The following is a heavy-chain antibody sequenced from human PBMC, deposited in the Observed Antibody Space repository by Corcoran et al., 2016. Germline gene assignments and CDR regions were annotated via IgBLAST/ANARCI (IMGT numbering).Heavy chain of an antibody. CDR3: ARSKKNLAYYGGDCYLAFDI. J-gene: IGHJ3*02. CDR1: GGTFSSYA. CDR2: IIPIFGTA. V-gene: IGHV1-69*01. D-gene: IGHD2-21*02. Sequence: QVQLVQSGAEVKKPGSSVKVSCKASGGTFSSYAISWVRQAPGQGLEWMGGIIPIFGTANYAQKFQGRVTITADESTSTAYMELSSLRSEDTAVYYCARSKKNLAYYGGDCYLAFDIWGQGTMVTVSS.